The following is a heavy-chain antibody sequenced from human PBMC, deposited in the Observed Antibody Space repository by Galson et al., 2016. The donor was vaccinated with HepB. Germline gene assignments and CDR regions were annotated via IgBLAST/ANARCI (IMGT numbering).Heavy chain of an antibody. CDR1: GGSIANSRYY. CDR3: ASGDSGWYRGYFDS. Sequence: SETLSLTCSVSGGSIANSRYYWSWIRQPPGKGLEWVGSMYYDGRSYFHPSLNSRATMSVDRSKNQISLNLNSVTAADTAVYFCASGDSGWYRGYFDSWGKGTRVTVYS. V-gene: IGHV4-39*01. D-gene: IGHD6-13*01. J-gene: IGHJ4*02. CDR2: MYYDGRS.